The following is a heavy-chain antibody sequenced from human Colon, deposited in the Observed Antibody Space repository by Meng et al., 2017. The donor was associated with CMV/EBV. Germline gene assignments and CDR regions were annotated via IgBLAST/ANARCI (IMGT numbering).Heavy chain of an antibody. Sequence: SLKISCTASGFTFDDYAMHWVRQTPEKGLEWVAGISWHSNNIAYADSVEGRFTISRDNAKNSLYLQMNSLRPEDTALYYCVKDRYSGRDNWFGPWGQGTLVTVSS. V-gene: IGHV3-9*01. CDR1: GFTFDDYA. CDR3: VKDRYSGRDNWFGP. CDR2: ISWHSNNI. D-gene: IGHD3-10*01. J-gene: IGHJ5*02.